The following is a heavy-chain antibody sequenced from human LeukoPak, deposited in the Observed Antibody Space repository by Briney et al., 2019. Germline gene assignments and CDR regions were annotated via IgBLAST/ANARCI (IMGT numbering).Heavy chain of an antibody. V-gene: IGHV1-69*05. D-gene: IGHD2-8*01. Sequence: ASVKVSCKASGGTFSSYAISWVRQAPGQGLEWMGRIIPIFGTANYAQKFQRRVTMTRNTSISTAYMELSSLRSEDTAVYYCARGRDYCTNGVCYMYFDYWGQGTLVTVSS. CDR3: ARGRDYCTNGVCYMYFDY. CDR2: IIPIFGTA. CDR1: GGTFSSYA. J-gene: IGHJ4*02.